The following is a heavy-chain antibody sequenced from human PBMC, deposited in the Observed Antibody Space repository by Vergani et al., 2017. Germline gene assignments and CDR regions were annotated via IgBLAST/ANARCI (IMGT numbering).Heavy chain of an antibody. Sequence: EVQLLESGGGLVQPGGSLRLSCSASGFTFSSYAMSWVRQAPGKGLEWVSGISSSGGSTYYADSVKGRFTISRDNSKDTLYLEMNSLRVEDTAVYYCANKEMATTPFDYWGQGTLVTVSS. D-gene: IGHD5-24*01. CDR1: GFTFSSYA. J-gene: IGHJ4*02. CDR3: ANKEMATTPFDY. CDR2: ISSSGGST. V-gene: IGHV3-23*01.